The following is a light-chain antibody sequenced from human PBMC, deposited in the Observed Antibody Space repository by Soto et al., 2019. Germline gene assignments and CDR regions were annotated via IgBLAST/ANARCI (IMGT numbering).Light chain of an antibody. J-gene: IGKJ1*01. CDR3: QQYLNSPRT. Sequence: VFTQSPGTLSLSPGEGATLSCRASQRVASDLAWYLQKPGQPPRLLIYDASIRATGIPDRISGSGSERDFTLTISRLGPEDAAVYYCQQYLNSPRTFGQGTKLEIK. V-gene: IGKV3-20*01. CDR2: DAS. CDR1: QRVASD.